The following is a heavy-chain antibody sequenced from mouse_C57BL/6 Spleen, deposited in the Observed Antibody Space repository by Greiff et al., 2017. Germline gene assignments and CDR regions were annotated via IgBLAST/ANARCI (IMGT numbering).Heavy chain of an antibody. J-gene: IGHJ3*01. CDR3: ARHGYDGAWFAY. CDR2: INPNNGGT. V-gene: IGHV1-18*01. Sequence: EVQLQQSGPELVKPGASVKIPCKASGYTFTDYNMDWVKQSHGKSLEWIGDINPNNGGTIYNQKFKGKATLTVDKSSSTAYMELRSLTSEDTAVYYCARHGYDGAWFAYWGQGTLVTVSA. D-gene: IGHD2-2*01. CDR1: GYTFTDYN.